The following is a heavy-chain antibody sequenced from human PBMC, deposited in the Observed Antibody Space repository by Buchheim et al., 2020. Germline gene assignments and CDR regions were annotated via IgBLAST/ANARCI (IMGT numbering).Heavy chain of an antibody. CDR2: ISYDGSNK. V-gene: IGHV3-30*18. Sequence: QVQLVESGGGVVQPGRSLRLSCAASGFTFSIYGMHWVRQAPGKGLEWVAVISYDGSNKYYADSVKGRFTISRDNSKNTLFLPMNSLRAEDTAVYYCAKDIREAELGGMDVWGQGTT. CDR1: GFTFSIYG. J-gene: IGHJ6*02. D-gene: IGHD7-27*01. CDR3: AKDIREAELGGMDV.